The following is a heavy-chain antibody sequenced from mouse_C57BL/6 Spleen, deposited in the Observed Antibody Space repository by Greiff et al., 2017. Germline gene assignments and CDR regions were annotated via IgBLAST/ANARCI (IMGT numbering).Heavy chain of an antibody. V-gene: IGHV1-81*01. D-gene: IGHD1-1*01. J-gene: IGHJ4*01. CDR2: IYPRSGNT. Sequence: QVQLQQSGAELARPGASVKLSCKASGYTFTSYGISWVKQRTGQGLEWIGEIYPRSGNTYYNEKFKGKATLTADKSSSTAYMELRSLTSEDSAVYFCARAYYYGSSDYAMDYWGQGTSGTVSS. CDR1: GYTFTSYG. CDR3: ARAYYYGSSDYAMDY.